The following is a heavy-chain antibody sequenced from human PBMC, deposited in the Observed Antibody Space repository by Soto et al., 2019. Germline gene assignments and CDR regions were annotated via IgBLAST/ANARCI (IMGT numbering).Heavy chain of an antibody. V-gene: IGHV1-69*12. CDR3: ARAGRERWLQLNVAFDI. J-gene: IGHJ3*02. CDR2: IIPIFGTA. D-gene: IGHD5-12*01. CDR1: GGTFSSYA. Sequence: QVQLVQSGAEVKKPGSSVKVSCKASGGTFSSYAISWVRQAPGQGLEWMGGIIPIFGTANYAQKFQGRVTITAXXSXSKXYMELSSLRSEYTAVYYCARAGRERWLQLNVAFDIWCQGTMVTVSS.